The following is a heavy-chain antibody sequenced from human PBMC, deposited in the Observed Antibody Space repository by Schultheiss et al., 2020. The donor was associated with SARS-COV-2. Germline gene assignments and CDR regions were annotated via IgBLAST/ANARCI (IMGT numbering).Heavy chain of an antibody. CDR2: IYHSGNT. Sequence: GSLRLSCTVSGYSISSGYYWGWIRQPPGKGLEWIGSIYHSGNTYYNPSLKSRVTISVDTSKNQFSLKQSSLTAADTAVYYCARGIVVVPAATDDYYYYMDVWGKGTTVTLFS. CDR3: ARGIVVVPAATDDYYYYMDV. CDR1: GYSISSGYY. J-gene: IGHJ6*03. D-gene: IGHD2-2*01. V-gene: IGHV4-38-2*02.